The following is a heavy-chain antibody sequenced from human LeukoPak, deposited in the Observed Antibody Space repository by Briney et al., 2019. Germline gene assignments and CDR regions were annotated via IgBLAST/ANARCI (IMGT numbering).Heavy chain of an antibody. CDR1: GFTFSSYG. Sequence: GGSLRLSCAASGFTFSSYGMHWVRQAPGKGLEWVAVIWYDGSNKYYADSVKGRFTISRDNSKNTLYLQMNSLRAEDTAVYYCAKVSVGLPNWFDPWGQGTLVTVSS. CDR2: IWYDGSNK. CDR3: AKVSVGLPNWFDP. J-gene: IGHJ5*02. D-gene: IGHD3/OR15-3a*01. V-gene: IGHV3-33*06.